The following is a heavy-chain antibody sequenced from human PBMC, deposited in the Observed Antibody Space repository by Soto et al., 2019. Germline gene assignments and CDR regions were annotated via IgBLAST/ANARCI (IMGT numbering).Heavy chain of an antibody. CDR2: INPADST. Sequence: EVQLVESGGDLVQPGGSLRLSCAASGFRFSDDEFNWVRQAPGKGLEWIAHINPADSTEYADSVRGRITVTRDNTRATVSLHLHSVTADDTALYYCARSAGAYKPFDSWGQGTLVTVSS. CDR3: ARSAGAYKPFDS. J-gene: IGHJ5*01. V-gene: IGHV3-48*03. D-gene: IGHD2-21*01. CDR1: GFRFSDDE.